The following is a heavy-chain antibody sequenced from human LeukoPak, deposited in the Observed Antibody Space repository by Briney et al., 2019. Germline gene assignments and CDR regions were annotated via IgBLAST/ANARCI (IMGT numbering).Heavy chain of an antibody. D-gene: IGHD2-8*02. CDR1: GGSFSGYY. CDR3: ARGPMQDTGFDP. V-gene: IGHV4-34*01. Sequence: KSSETLSLTCAVYGGSFSGYYWSWIRQPPGKGLEWIGEINHSGSTNYNPSLKSRVTISVDTSKNQFSLKLSSVTAADTAVYYCARGPMQDTGFDPWGQGTLVTVSS. CDR2: INHSGST. J-gene: IGHJ5*02.